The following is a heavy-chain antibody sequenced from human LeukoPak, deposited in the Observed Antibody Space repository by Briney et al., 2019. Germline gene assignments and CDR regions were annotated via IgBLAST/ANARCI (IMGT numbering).Heavy chain of an antibody. CDR2: INPNSGGT. CDR3: ARMVRGSSGYYYYYYMDV. Sequence: GASVKVSCKASGYTFTGYYMHWVRQAPGQGLEWMGWINPNSGGTNNAQKLQGRGTMTTDTSTSTAYMELRSLRSDDTAVYYCARMVRGSSGYYYYYYMDVWGKGTTVTISS. CDR1: GYTFTGYY. D-gene: IGHD4/OR15-4a*01. J-gene: IGHJ6*03. V-gene: IGHV1-2*02.